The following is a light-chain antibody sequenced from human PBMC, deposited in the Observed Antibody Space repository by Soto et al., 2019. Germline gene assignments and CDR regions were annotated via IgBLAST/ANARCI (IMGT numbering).Light chain of an antibody. CDR3: QQYGSSPWT. CDR1: QSVSSSY. CDR2: GAS. Sequence: NMLTQSPGTLTINTGERATLSCRASQSVSSSYLAWYQQKPGQAPRLLIYGASSRATGIPDRFSGSGSGTDFTLTISRLEPEDFAVYYCQQYGSSPWTFGQGTKV. V-gene: IGKV3-20*01. J-gene: IGKJ1*01.